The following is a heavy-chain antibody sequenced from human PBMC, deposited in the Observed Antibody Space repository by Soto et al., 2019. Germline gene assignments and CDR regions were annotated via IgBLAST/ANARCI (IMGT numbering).Heavy chain of an antibody. CDR1: GGTFSSYA. CDR3: ARLLAGEGEGVFDY. CDR2: IIPIFGTA. V-gene: IGHV1-69*01. D-gene: IGHD6-19*01. Sequence: QVQLVQSGAEVKKPGSSVKVSCKASGGTFSSYAISWVRQAPGQGLEWMGGIIPIFGTANYAQKFQGRVTITADESTSTAYMELSILRSEDTAVYYCARLLAGEGEGVFDYWGQGTLVTVSS. J-gene: IGHJ4*02.